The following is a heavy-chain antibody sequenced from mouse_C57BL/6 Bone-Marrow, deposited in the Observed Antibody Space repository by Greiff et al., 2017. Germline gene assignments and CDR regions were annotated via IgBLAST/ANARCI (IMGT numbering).Heavy chain of an antibody. Sequence: EVKLVESGGGLVKPGGSLKLSCAASGFTFSDYGMHLVRQAPEKGLEWVAYISSGSSTIYYADTVKGRFTISRDNAKNTLFLQMTSLRSEDTAMYYCARGITTVKGFSYWRQGTLVTVSA. CDR2: ISSGSSTI. J-gene: IGHJ3*01. D-gene: IGHD1-1*01. V-gene: IGHV5-17*01. CDR3: ARGITTVKGFSY. CDR1: GFTFSDYG.